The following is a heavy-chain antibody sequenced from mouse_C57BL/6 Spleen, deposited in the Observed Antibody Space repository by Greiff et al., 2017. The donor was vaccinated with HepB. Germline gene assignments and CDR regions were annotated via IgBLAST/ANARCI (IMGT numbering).Heavy chain of an antibody. D-gene: IGHD1-1*01. J-gene: IGHJ3*01. CDR3: ATYYYGSSSFAY. CDR2: ISSGSSTI. Sequence: EVKLVESGGGLVKPGGSLKLSCAASGFTFSDYGMHWVRQAPEKGLEWVAYISSGSSTIYYADTVKGRFTISRDKAKNTLFLQMTSLRSEDTAMYFCATYYYGSSSFAYWGQGTLGTVSA. V-gene: IGHV5-17*01. CDR1: GFTFSDYG.